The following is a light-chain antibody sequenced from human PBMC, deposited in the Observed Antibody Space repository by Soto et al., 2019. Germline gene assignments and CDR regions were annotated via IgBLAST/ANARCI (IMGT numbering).Light chain of an antibody. Sequence: QSVLTQPPSASGTPGQTVAISCSGSNSNIGSNTVNWYQLFPGTAPKLLIYDNNQRPSGVPDRFSGSKSDTSASLAISGLLSDDESVYYCAAWDDSLNGWVFGGGTKLTVL. CDR1: NSNIGSNT. CDR2: DNN. CDR3: AAWDDSLNGWV. V-gene: IGLV1-44*01. J-gene: IGLJ3*02.